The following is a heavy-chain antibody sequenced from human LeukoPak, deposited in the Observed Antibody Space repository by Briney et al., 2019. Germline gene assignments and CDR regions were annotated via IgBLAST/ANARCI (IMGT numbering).Heavy chain of an antibody. D-gene: IGHD1-26*01. V-gene: IGHV3-23*01. CDR3: ARYSGSYYYPPAWDL. CDR2: TSTSGGSA. J-gene: IGHJ4*02. CDR1: GFTFSSYA. Sequence: GGSLRLSCAASGFTFSSYAITWVRQAPGKGLEWVSATSTSGGSAYYADSVKGRFTISRDNSKNTLYLQMDSLRADDTAVYYCARYSGSYYYPPAWDLWGQGTLVTVSS.